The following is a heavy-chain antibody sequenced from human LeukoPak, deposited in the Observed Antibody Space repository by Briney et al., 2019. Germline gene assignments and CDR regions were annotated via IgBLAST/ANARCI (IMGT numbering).Heavy chain of an antibody. CDR3: ARDSTSGNYFGY. V-gene: IGHV6-1*01. CDR2: TYYRSKWFN. CDR1: GDSVSSNSAT. J-gene: IGHJ4*02. Sequence: SQTLSLTCAISGDSVSSNSATWNWIRQSPSRGLEWLGRTYYRSKWFNDYTTSVKSRITINPDTSKNHFSLQLNSVTPEDTAVYYCARDSTSGNYFGYWGQGTLVTVSS. D-gene: IGHD2/OR15-2a*01.